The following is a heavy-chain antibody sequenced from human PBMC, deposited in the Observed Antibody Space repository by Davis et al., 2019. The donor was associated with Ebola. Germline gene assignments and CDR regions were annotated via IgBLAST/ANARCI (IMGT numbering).Heavy chain of an antibody. CDR2: ISGSGGST. D-gene: IGHD3-3*01. Sequence: PGGSLRLSCAASGFTFSSYAMSWVRQAPGKGLEWVSAISGSGGSTYYADSVKGRFTISRDNSKNTLYLQMNSLRAEDTAVYYCAKDFYGFGRITIFGVVIHWGQGTLVTVSS. V-gene: IGHV3-23*01. J-gene: IGHJ4*02. CDR3: AKDFYGFGRITIFGVVIH. CDR1: GFTFSSYA.